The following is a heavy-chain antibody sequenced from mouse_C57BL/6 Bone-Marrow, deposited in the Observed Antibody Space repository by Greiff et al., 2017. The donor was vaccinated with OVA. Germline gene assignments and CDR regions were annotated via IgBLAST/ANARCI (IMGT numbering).Heavy chain of an antibody. CDR2: INPSSGYT. Sequence: VQLQQSGAELARPGASVKMSCKASGYTFTSYTMHWVKQRPGQGLEWIGYINPSSGYTKYNQKFKDKATLTADKSSSTAYMQLSSLTSEDSAVYYCARLMITGPWYFDVWGIGTTVTVSS. CDR1: GYTFTSYT. CDR3: ARLMITGPWYFDV. V-gene: IGHV1-4*01. D-gene: IGHD2-4*01. J-gene: IGHJ1*03.